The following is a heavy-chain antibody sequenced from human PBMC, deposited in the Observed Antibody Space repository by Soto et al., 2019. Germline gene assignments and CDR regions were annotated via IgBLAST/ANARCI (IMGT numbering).Heavy chain of an antibody. CDR2: TYYRYKWYN. CDR1: GDSVSSNSAA. V-gene: IGHV6-1*01. Sequence: QVQLQQSGPGLVKPSQTLSLTCAISGDSVSSNSAAWNWIRQSPSRGLEWLGRTYYRYKWYNDYAVSVKSRITINQDTSKNQFSLQLNSVTSEDTAVYYCARRGELYLRGDYYYGMDVWGQGTTVTVSS. D-gene: IGHD3-16*01. J-gene: IGHJ6*02. CDR3: ARRGELYLRGDYYYGMDV.